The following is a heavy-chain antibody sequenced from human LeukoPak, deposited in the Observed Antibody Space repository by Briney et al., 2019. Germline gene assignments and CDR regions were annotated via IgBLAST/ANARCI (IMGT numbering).Heavy chain of an antibody. V-gene: IGHV4-34*01. CDR1: GGSFSGYY. CDR3: ARLLGYEELAFDY. Sequence: PSETLSLTCAVYGGSFSGYYWSWIRQPPGKGQEWIGEINHSGSTNYNPSLKSRGTISVDTSKNQFSLTLSSVTAADTAVYYCARLLGYEELAFDYWGQGTLVTVSS. CDR2: INHSGST. J-gene: IGHJ4*02. D-gene: IGHD1-7*01.